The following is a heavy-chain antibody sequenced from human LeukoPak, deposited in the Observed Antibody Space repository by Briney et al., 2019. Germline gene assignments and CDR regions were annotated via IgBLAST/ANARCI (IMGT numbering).Heavy chain of an antibody. V-gene: IGHV3-21*01. D-gene: IGHD3-10*01. Sequence: GGSLRLSCAASGFTFSSYWMSWVRQAPGKGLEWVSSISSSSSYIYYADSVKGRFTISRDNAKNSLYLQMNSLRAEDTAVYYCARVWFGELRTRSYYFDYWGQGTLVTVSS. J-gene: IGHJ4*02. CDR3: ARVWFGELRTRSYYFDY. CDR1: GFTFSSYW. CDR2: ISSSSSYI.